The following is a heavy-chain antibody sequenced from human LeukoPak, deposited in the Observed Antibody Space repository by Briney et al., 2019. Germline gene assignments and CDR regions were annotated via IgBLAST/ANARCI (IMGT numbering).Heavy chain of an antibody. Sequence: GGSLRLSCAASGFTFSSHGMHWVRQAPGKGLEWVAFIRYDGSNKYYADSVKGRFTISRDNSKNTLYLQMNSLRVEDTAVYYCAKDAPRSSGWFFFDYWARESWSPSP. V-gene: IGHV3-30*02. D-gene: IGHD6-19*01. CDR3: AKDAPRSSGWFFFDY. CDR2: IRYDGSNK. CDR1: GFTFSSHG. J-gene: IGHJ4*02.